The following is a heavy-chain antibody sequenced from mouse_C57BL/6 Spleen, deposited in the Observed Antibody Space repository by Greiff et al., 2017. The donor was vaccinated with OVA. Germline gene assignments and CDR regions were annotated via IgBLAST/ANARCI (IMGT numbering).Heavy chain of an antibody. CDR2: IYPGSGNT. Sequence: VQLQQSGAELVRPGASVKLSCKASGYTFTDYYINWVKQRPGQGLEWIARIYPGSGNTYYNEKFKGKATLTAEKSSSTAYMQLSSLTSEDSAVYFCARATLDYYGSSSPFDYWGQGTTLTVSS. D-gene: IGHD1-1*01. CDR1: GYTFTDYY. J-gene: IGHJ2*01. CDR3: ARATLDYYGSSSPFDY. V-gene: IGHV1-76*01.